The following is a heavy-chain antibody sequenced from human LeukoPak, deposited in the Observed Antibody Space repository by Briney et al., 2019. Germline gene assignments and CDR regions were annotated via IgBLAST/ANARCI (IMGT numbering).Heavy chain of an antibody. J-gene: IGHJ5*02. CDR2: IYYSGST. CDR3: AREGSSGLANWFDP. Sequence: SETLSLTCTVSSGSISTSNYYWGWVRQPPGKGLEWIGYIYYSGSTNYNPSLKSRVTISVDTSKNQFSLKLSSVTAADTAVYYCAREGSSGLANWFDPWGQGTLVTVSS. CDR1: SGSISTSNYY. D-gene: IGHD6-19*01. V-gene: IGHV4-61*01.